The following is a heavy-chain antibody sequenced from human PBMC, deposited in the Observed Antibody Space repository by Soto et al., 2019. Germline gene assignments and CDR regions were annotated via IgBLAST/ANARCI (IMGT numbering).Heavy chain of an antibody. D-gene: IGHD3-9*01. V-gene: IGHV4-39*01. Sequence: QLQLQESGPGLVKPSATLSLTCSVSDDSINSDKYSWGWIRQPPGKGLEWIGSIYYRGNAYYNPSLQTRAPISLDKSRTQFSRKRNSVTAADSAVYFCARLEGLATISYYFDFWGPGALVTVSS. CDR3: ARLEGLATISYYFDF. CDR1: DDSINSDKYS. J-gene: IGHJ4*02. CDR2: IYYRGNA.